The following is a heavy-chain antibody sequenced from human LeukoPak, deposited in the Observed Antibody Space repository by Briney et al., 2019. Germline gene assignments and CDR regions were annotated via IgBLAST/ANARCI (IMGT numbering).Heavy chain of an antibody. CDR2: ISGSGAST. D-gene: IGHD2-2*01. J-gene: IGHJ3*02. CDR3: AKDIVIIPAASYAFDI. V-gene: IGHV3-23*01. Sequence: GGSLRLSCAASGFTFSSYTMNWVRQAPGKGLEWVSVISGSGASTYYADSVKGRFTISRDNSKNTLYLQTNSLRAEDTAVYYCAKDIVIIPAASYAFDIWGQGTMVIVSS. CDR1: GFTFSSYT.